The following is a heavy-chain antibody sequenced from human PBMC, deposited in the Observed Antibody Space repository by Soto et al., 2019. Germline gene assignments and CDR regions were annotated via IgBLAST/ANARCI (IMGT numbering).Heavy chain of an antibody. CDR2: IGTSSSTI. J-gene: IGHJ4*02. CDR3: ARVSRWDDNNFG. CDR1: GFTFSSYS. D-gene: IGHD1-1*01. V-gene: IGHV3-48*02. Sequence: EVQLVESGGGLVQPGGSLRLSCAASGFTFSSYSMNWVRQAPGKGLEWVSCIGTSSSTIYYADSVKGRFTISRDNAKNSLYLHMNSLRDDDTAVYYCARVSRWDDNNFGWGQGTLVTVSS.